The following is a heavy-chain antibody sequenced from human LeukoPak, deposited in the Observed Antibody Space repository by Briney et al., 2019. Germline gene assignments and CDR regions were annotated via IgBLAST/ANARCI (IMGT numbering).Heavy chain of an antibody. J-gene: IGHJ6*02. CDR1: GGSISSYY. CDR3: ARDGAVAGTGLYYYYGMDV. V-gene: IGHV4-59*01. D-gene: IGHD6-19*01. CDR2: IYYSGST. Sequence: SETLSLTCTVSGGSISSYYWNWIRQPPGKGLEWIGHIYYSGSTNYNPSLKSRVTISVDTSKNQFSLKLSSVTAADTAVYYCARDGAVAGTGLYYYYGMDVWGQGTTVTVSS.